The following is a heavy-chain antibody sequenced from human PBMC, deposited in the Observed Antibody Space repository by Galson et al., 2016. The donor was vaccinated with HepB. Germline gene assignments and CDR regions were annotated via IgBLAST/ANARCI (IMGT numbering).Heavy chain of an antibody. D-gene: IGHD6-13*01. J-gene: IGHJ6*02. V-gene: IGHV3-30*04. CDR3: ARDSAGHSSSWYWSYYYYGMDV. CDR2: ISYDGSNK. Sequence: SLRLSCAASGFTFSSYAMHWVRQAPGKGLEWVAVISYDGSNKYYADSVKGRFTISRDNSKNTLYLQMNSLRAEDTAVYYCARDSAGHSSSWYWSYYYYGMDVWGQGTTVTVSS. CDR1: GFTFSSYA.